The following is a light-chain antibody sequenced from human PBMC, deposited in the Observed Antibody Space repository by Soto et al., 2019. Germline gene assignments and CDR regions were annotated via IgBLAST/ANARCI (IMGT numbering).Light chain of an antibody. CDR1: QSISSW. CDR2: KAS. V-gene: IGKV1-5*03. J-gene: IGKJ2*01. Sequence: DIQMTQSPSTLSASVGDRVTITCRASQSISSWLAWYQQKPGKAPKLLIYKASSLESGVPSRFSGSGSGTEFTLTISSLQPDDFATSYCQQYNNWPRTFGQGTKLEIK. CDR3: QQYNNWPRT.